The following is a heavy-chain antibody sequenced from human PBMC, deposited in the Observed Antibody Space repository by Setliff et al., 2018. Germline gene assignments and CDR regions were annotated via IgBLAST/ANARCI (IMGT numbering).Heavy chain of an antibody. D-gene: IGHD6-13*01. J-gene: IGHJ5*02. CDR2: IYRNGST. CDR1: DFSINSGYY. V-gene: IGHV4-38-2*01. CDR3: ARHVLGQQLVYNWFDP. Sequence: SETLSLTCSVSDFSINSGYYWGWIRQSPGEGLEWIGSIYRNGSTYYNPSLKSRVTISVDTSKNQFSLKLSSVTAADTAVYYCARHVLGQQLVYNWFDPWGQGTLVTVSS.